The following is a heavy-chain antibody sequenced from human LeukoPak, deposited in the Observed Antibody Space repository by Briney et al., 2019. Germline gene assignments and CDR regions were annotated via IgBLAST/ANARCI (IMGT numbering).Heavy chain of an antibody. V-gene: IGHV3-43*01. CDR1: GFTLDECT. CDR3: AGSWSPYDAFDI. Sequence: PGGSLRLSCAASGFTLDECTMHWVRHAPGKGLEWVSLISWDGASTYYADSVKGRFTISRDNAKNSLYLQMNSLRAEDTAVYYCAGSWSPYDAFDIWGQGTMVSVSS. CDR2: ISWDGAST. J-gene: IGHJ3*02. D-gene: IGHD6-13*01.